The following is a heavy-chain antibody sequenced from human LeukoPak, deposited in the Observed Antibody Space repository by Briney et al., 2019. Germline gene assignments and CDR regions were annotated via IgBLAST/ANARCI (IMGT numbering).Heavy chain of an antibody. CDR3: ARTSGYETVHGDYDRRFDY. CDR2: IYTSGST. Sequence: SETLSLTCTVSGGSMSSGSYYWSWIRQPAGKGLEWIGRIYTSGSTDYNPSLKSRVTISLDTSKNQFSLNLNSVTAADTAVYYCARTSGYETVHGDYDRRFDYWGQGTLVTVSS. D-gene: IGHD4-17*01. J-gene: IGHJ4*02. V-gene: IGHV4-61*02. CDR1: GGSMSSGSYY.